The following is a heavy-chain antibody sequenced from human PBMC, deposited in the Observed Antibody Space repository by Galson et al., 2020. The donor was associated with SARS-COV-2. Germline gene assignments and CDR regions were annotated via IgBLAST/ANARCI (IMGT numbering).Heavy chain of an antibody. J-gene: IGHJ4*02. CDR2: ISYEGSKK. CDR1: GFTFNNYG. D-gene: IGHD1-26*01. Sequence: GGSLRLSCAASGFTFNNYGMHWVRQAPGKGLEWVATISYEGSKKYYAGSVEGRFTISRDHSKNTLFLQMNSLRTEDTAVYYCARLGPHSGSYYNPNDYWGQGTLVTVSS. CDR3: ARLGPHSGSYYNPNDY. V-gene: IGHV3-30*03.